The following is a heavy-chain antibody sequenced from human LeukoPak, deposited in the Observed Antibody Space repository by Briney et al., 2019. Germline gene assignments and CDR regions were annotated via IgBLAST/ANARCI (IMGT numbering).Heavy chain of an antibody. CDR1: GFTFSTYI. CDR3: AREGSITAAGVFDY. J-gene: IGHJ4*02. Sequence: GGSLRLSCAASGFTFSTYIMNWVRQAPGKGLEGVSSISSSSRYIYHADSVKGRFTISRDNAKKSLYLQMNSLRAEDTAVYYCAREGSITAAGVFDYWGQGTLVTVSS. V-gene: IGHV3-21*01. CDR2: ISSSSRYI. D-gene: IGHD6-13*01.